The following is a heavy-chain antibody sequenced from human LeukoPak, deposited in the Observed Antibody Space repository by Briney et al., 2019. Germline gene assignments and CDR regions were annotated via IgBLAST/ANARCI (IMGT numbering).Heavy chain of an antibody. Sequence: GGSLRLSCAASGFTFSSYAMSWVRQAPGKGLEWVSAISGSGGSTYYADSVKGRFTISRDNSKNTLYLQMNSLRAEDTAVYYCAKFHSYYYDSSGYYAYWGQGTLVTVSS. CDR3: AKFHSYYYDSSGYYAY. D-gene: IGHD3-22*01. CDR2: ISGSGGST. J-gene: IGHJ4*02. V-gene: IGHV3-23*01. CDR1: GFTFSSYA.